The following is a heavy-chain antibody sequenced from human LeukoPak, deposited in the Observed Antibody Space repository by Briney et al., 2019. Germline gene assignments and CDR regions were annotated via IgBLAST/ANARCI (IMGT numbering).Heavy chain of an antibody. CDR2: IYYSGST. CDR3: ARDDSSFAFDI. V-gene: IGHV4-59*11. J-gene: IGHJ3*02. CDR1: GGSISSHY. D-gene: IGHD3-22*01. Sequence: SETLSLTCTVSGGSISSHYWSWIRQPPGKGLEWIGYIYYSGSTNYNPSLKSRVTKSVDTSKNQFSLKLSSVTAADTAVYYCARDDSSFAFDIWGQGTMVTVSS.